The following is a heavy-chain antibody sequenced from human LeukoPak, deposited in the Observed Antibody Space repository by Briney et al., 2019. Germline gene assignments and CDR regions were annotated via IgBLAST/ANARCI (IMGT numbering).Heavy chain of an antibody. Sequence: PGGSLRLSCAASGFTFDDYAMHWVRQAPGKGLEWVSGISWNSGSIGYADSVKGRFTISRDNAKNSLYLQMNSLRAEDTALYYCAEDGYSSGTNWFDPWGQGTLVTVSS. CDR1: GFTFDDYA. CDR3: AEDGYSSGTNWFDP. CDR2: ISWNSGSI. D-gene: IGHD6-19*01. V-gene: IGHV3-9*01. J-gene: IGHJ5*02.